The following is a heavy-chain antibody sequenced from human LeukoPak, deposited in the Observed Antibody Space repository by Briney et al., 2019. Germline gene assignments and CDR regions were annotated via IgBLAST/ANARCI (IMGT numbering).Heavy chain of an antibody. CDR2: IYSGGAT. D-gene: IGHD3-10*01. J-gene: IGHJ4*02. V-gene: IGHV3-53*01. CDR1: GFSFSNNY. CDR3: AKSWFGELSAPSY. Sequence: GGSLRLSCAASGFSFSNNYMSWVRQAPGKGLEWVSVIYSGGATHYADSVKGRFTISRDNPKNTLYLQMNSLRAEDTAVYYCAKSWFGELSAPSYWGQGTLVTVSS.